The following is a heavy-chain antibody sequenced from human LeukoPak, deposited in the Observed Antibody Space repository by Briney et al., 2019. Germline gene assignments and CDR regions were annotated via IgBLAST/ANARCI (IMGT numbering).Heavy chain of an antibody. CDR2: ISYDGSNK. J-gene: IGHJ3*02. Sequence: GAPGPSLSASGFPFSNYCMQRGRRAPGKGLEWVAVISYDGSNKYYADSVKGRFTISRDNSKNTLYLQMNSLRAEDTAVYYCAARDYGGNSGIWGQGTMVTVSS. D-gene: IGHD4-23*01. CDR3: AARDYGGNSGI. V-gene: IGHV3-30*03. CDR1: GFPFSNYC.